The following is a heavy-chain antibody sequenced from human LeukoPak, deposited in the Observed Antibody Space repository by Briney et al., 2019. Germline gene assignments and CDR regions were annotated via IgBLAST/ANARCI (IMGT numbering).Heavy chain of an antibody. CDR2: IIPIFGTA. CDR3: ARDQGTTVVTNDAFDI. CDR1: GGTFSSYA. J-gene: IGHJ3*02. V-gene: IGHV1-69*13. Sequence: SVKVSCKASGGTFSSYAISWVRQAPGQGLEWMGGIIPIFGTANYAQKFQGRVTITADESTTTAYMELSSLRSEDTAVYYCARDQGTTVVTNDAFDIWGQGTMVTVSS. D-gene: IGHD4-23*01.